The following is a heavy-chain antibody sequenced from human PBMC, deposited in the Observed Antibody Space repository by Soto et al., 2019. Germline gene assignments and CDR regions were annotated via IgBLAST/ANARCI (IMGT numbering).Heavy chain of an antibody. CDR1: GFTFSSYA. D-gene: IGHD2-8*02. Sequence: QVQLVESGGGVVQPGRSLRLSCAASGFTFSSYAMHWVRQAPGKGLEWVAVISYDGSNKYYADSVKGRFTISRDNSKNTLYLQMNSLRAEDTAVYYCARSLVVGWAVDYWGQGTLVTVSS. CDR3: ARSLVVGWAVDY. V-gene: IGHV3-30-3*01. CDR2: ISYDGSNK. J-gene: IGHJ4*02.